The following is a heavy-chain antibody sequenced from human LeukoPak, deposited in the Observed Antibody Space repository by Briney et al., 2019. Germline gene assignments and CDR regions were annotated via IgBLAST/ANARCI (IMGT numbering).Heavy chain of an antibody. D-gene: IGHD2/OR15-2a*01. Sequence: ASVKVSCKASGYAFTGYYMHWVRQAPGQGLEWMGWINPNSGGTNYAQKFQGRVTMTRDTSISTAYMELSRLRSDDTAVYYCARAHWEYGLPIDYWGQGTLVTVSS. CDR3: ARAHWEYGLPIDY. V-gene: IGHV1-2*02. J-gene: IGHJ4*02. CDR1: GYAFTGYY. CDR2: INPNSGGT.